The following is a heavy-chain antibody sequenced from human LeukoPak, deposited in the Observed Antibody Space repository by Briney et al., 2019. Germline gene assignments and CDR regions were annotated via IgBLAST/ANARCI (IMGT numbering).Heavy chain of an antibody. CDR2: ISSSGSTI. D-gene: IGHD2-2*01. V-gene: IGHV3-11*01. CDR3: ARGFRAYAY. J-gene: IGHJ4*02. CDR1: GFTFSDYY. Sequence: GGALRLSCAASGFTFSDYYMSWIRQAPGKGLEWVSYISSSGSTIYYADSVKGRFTIARDNVKNSLYLQMTSLRPEDTAVYYCARGFRAYAYWGQGPLVTVSS.